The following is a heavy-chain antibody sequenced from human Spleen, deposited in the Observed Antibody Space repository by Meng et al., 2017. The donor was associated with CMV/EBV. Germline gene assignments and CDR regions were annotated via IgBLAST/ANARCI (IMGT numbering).Heavy chain of an antibody. CDR2: ISAKYGNT. D-gene: IGHD6-13*01. CDR1: GFPASSCG. J-gene: IGHJ4*02. V-gene: IGHV1-18*01. CDR3: ARARLDSSSWYYFDF. Sequence: TGFPASSCGIRWVRQAPGQGLEWMGWISAKYGNTKYAQNLQGRVTMTTDTSTSTVYMELRSLRSDDTAVFYCARARLDSSSWYYFDFWGQGTLVTVSS.